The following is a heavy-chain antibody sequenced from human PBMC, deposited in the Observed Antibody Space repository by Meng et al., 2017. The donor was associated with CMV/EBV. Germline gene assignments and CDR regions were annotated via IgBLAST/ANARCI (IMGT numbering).Heavy chain of an antibody. CDR1: GGSFSGYY. V-gene: IGHV4-34*01. CDR2: INHSGST. CDR3: ARGGGGEWELLHYFDY. D-gene: IGHD1-26*01. J-gene: IGHJ4*02. Sequence: QVQLEQGGAGLLKPSETLSLSCAVYGGSFSGYYWSLIRQPPGKGLEWIGEINHSGSTNYNPSLKSRVTISVDTSKNQFSLKLSSVTAADTAVYYCARGGGGEWELLHYFDYWGQGTLVTVSS.